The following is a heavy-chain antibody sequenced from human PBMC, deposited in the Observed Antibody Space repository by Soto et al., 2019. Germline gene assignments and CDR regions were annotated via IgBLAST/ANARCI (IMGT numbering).Heavy chain of an antibody. D-gene: IGHD6-13*01. V-gene: IGHV3-30-3*01. CDR1: GFTFSSYA. CDR2: ISYDGSNK. J-gene: IGHJ6*02. CDR3: AREGYSRDYYYYYGMDV. Sequence: GGSLRLSCAASGFTFSSYAMHWVRQAPGKGLEWVAVISYDGSNKYYADSVKGRFTISRDNSKNTLYLQMNSLRAEDTAVYYCAREGYSRDYYYYYGMDVWGQGTTVTVSS.